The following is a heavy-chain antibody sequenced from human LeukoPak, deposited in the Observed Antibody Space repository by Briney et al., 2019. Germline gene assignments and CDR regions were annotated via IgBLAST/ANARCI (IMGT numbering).Heavy chain of an antibody. Sequence: SDTLSLTCTVSGGSISSYYWSWIRQPPGKGLKWIGHIFYTGSTTYNPSLKSRVTISVDKSKNQFSLKLSSVTTADTAIYFCARAGAWQIDPWGQGTLVTVSS. J-gene: IGHJ5*02. CDR3: ARAGAWQIDP. D-gene: IGHD3-10*01. V-gene: IGHV4-59*07. CDR1: GGSISSYY. CDR2: IFYTGST.